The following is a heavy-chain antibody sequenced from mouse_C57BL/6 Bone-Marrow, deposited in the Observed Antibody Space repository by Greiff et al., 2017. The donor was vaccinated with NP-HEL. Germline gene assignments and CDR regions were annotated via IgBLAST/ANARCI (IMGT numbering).Heavy chain of an antibody. CDR3: ARREGGDYDGTKWYFDV. CDR2: IYWDDDK. Sequence: QVQLKESGPGILQSSQTLSLTCSFSGFSLSTSGMGVSWIRQPSGKGLEWLAHIYWDDDKRYNPSLKSRLTISKDTSRNQVFLKITSVDTADTATYYWARREGGDYDGTKWYFDVWGTGTTVTVSS. V-gene: IGHV8-12*01. D-gene: IGHD2-4*01. J-gene: IGHJ1*03. CDR1: GFSLSTSGMG.